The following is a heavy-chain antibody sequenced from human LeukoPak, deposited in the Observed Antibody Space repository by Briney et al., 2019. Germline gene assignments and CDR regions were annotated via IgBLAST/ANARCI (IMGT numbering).Heavy chain of an antibody. J-gene: IGHJ4*02. CDR1: GFSLTTSGVG. CDR2: IYWDNDK. Sequence: GSGPTLVNHTQTLTLTCTFSGFSLTTSGVGVGWIRQAPGEALEWLSVIYWDNDKRYSPSLKTRLTITKDTSRNQVVLTMTDMDPVDTATYYCAHRLPSGSPWPFGYFDFWGQGILVTVSS. CDR3: AHRLPSGSPWPFGYFDF. V-gene: IGHV2-5*02. D-gene: IGHD3-3*01.